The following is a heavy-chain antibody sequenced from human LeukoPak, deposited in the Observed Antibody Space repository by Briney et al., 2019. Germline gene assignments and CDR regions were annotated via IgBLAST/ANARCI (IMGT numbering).Heavy chain of an antibody. CDR3: ATEPLDY. Sequence: GSLRLSCAASGFTFSSYSMNWVRQAPGRGLDWVSYISSGSAAISYADSVKGRFTVSRDNAKNSLYLQMNSLTDEDTAVYYCATEPLDYWGQGTLVTVSS. J-gene: IGHJ4*02. CDR1: GFTFSSYS. CDR2: ISSGSAAI. V-gene: IGHV3-48*02.